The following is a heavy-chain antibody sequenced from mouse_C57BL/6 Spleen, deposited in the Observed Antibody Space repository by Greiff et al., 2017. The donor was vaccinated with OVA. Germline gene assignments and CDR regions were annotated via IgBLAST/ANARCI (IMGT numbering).Heavy chain of an antibody. J-gene: IGHJ2*01. CDR1: GFTFSDYY. CDR3: ARDRGLYPLDY. V-gene: IGHV5-16*01. Sequence: EVMLVESEGGLVQPGSSMKLSGTASGFTFSDYYMAWVRQVPEKGLEWVANINYDGSSTYYLDSLKSRFIISRDNAKNILYLQMSSLKSEDTATYYCARDRGLYPLDYWGQGTTLTVSS. D-gene: IGHD1-3*01. CDR2: INYDGSST.